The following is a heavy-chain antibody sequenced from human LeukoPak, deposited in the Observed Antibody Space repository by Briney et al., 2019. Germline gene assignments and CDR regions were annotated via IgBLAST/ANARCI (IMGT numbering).Heavy chain of an antibody. Sequence: SVKVSCKASGGTFSSYAMNWVRQARGQGGEGMGGIIPIFGTANYAQKLQGRVTITTDEYTSKAYMEVSRLRPEDTAVYYCARAAATALYFAYWGQGTLSPSPQ. CDR2: IIPIFGTA. CDR1: GGTFSSYA. V-gene: IGHV1-69*05. CDR3: ARAAATALYFAY. J-gene: IGHJ4*02. D-gene: IGHD6-25*01.